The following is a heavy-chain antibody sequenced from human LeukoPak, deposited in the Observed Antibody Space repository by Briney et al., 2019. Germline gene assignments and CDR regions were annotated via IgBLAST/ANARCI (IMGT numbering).Heavy chain of an antibody. CDR3: ARVGIVGATGYFDN. Sequence: PGGSLRLSCAASGFTFSGYYMDWVRQAPGKGLEWVGRLRNKANSYTTEYAASVKGRFIISRDDSKNSLYLGMNSLKTEDTAVYYCARVGIVGATGYFDNWGQGTLVTASS. D-gene: IGHD1-26*01. CDR2: LRNKANSYTT. J-gene: IGHJ4*02. V-gene: IGHV3-72*01. CDR1: GFTFSGYY.